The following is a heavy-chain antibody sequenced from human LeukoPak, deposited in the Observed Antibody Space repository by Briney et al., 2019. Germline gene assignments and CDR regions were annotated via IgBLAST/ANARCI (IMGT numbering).Heavy chain of an antibody. CDR1: GFTFSNYG. J-gene: IGHJ4*02. D-gene: IGHD1-7*01. V-gene: IGHV3-30*02. Sequence: PGGSLRLSCAASGFTFSNYGMHWVRQAPGKGLEWVAFIWYDGSNKYYADSVKGRFTISRDNSKNTLYLQMNSLRAEDTAVYYCAKDPGGNYNYWGQGTLVTVSS. CDR3: AKDPGGNYNY. CDR2: IWYDGSNK.